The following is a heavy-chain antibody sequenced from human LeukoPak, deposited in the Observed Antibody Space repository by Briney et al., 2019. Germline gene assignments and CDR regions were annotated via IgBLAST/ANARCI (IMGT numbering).Heavy chain of an antibody. CDR2: IRYDGSNK. CDR3: AKGQSYYDSSGSDY. Sequence: PGGSLRLSCAASGFTFSSHGMHWVRQAPGKGLEWVAFIRYDGSNKYYADSVKGRFTISRDNSKNTLYLQMNSLRAEDTAVYYCAKGQSYYDSSGSDYWGQGTLVTVSS. D-gene: IGHD3-22*01. J-gene: IGHJ4*02. CDR1: GFTFSSHG. V-gene: IGHV3-30*02.